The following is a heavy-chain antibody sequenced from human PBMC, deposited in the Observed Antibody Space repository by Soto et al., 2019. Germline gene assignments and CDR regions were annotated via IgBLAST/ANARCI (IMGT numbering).Heavy chain of an antibody. CDR3: ARDPYYISGRYFDHDAFDI. J-gene: IGHJ3*02. D-gene: IGHD6-19*01. Sequence: ASAKVSCKASGYNFTSYGISWVRQAPGQGLEWMGWISPHNDRTKYARRFQDRVTMTTETPTSTVYMELGSLRSDDTAVYYCARDPYYISGRYFDHDAFDIWGQGTVVTVSS. CDR1: GYNFTSYG. V-gene: IGHV1-18*01. CDR2: ISPHNDRT.